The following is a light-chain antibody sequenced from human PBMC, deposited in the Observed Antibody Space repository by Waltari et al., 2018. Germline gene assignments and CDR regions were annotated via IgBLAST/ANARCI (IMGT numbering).Light chain of an antibody. V-gene: IGLV3-25*03. CDR1: AFPNQY. CDR3: QSVDSSSTYVV. CDR2: KDS. J-gene: IGLJ2*01. Sequence: SYELTQPPSVSVSPGQPATITCPGDAFPNQYGFGYQQKPDQAPVLVINKDSDRPSGIPERFSGSSSGTTITLTISGVQAEDEADYYCQSVDSSSTYVVFGGGTKLTVL.